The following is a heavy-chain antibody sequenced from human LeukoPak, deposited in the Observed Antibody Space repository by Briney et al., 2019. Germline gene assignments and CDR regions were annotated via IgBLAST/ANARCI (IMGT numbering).Heavy chain of an antibody. D-gene: IGHD2-21*01. V-gene: IGHV3-15*07. CDR3: YTSITDY. Sequence: PGGPLSLSWAASGFNVNNAWMSWVGQAPGKGLEWVGRIRSKIDGGATDYAAPVKGRFTISRDDSKNTLYLQINSLKIEDTAMYYCYTSITDYWGQGTLVTVSS. CDR1: GFNVNNAW. CDR2: IRSKIDGGAT. J-gene: IGHJ4*02.